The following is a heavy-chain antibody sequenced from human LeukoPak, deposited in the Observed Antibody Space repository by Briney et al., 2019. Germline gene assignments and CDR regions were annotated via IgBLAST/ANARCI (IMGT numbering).Heavy chain of an antibody. CDR2: MNPNSGNT. J-gene: IGHJ4*02. V-gene: IGHV1-8*03. CDR3: ARDAVATFDY. Sequence: ASVKVSCKASGYTFTSYYIHWVRQAPGQGLEWMGWMNPNSGNTGYAQKFQGRVTITRNTSISTAYMELSSLRSEDTAVYYCARDAVATFDYWGQGTLVTVSS. CDR1: GYTFTSYY. D-gene: IGHD5-12*01.